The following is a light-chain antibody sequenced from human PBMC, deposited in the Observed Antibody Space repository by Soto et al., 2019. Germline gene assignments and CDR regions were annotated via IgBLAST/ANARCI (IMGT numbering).Light chain of an antibody. CDR2: LGS. CDR3: VQNLQTPFT. Sequence: DIFMTQRPLSLPGTHGAPASISFRSSHSLLHSNGYTYLDWYLQKPGQSPHLLVYLGSNRASGVPDRFSGSGSGTDFTLTISRVEAEDVGVYYCVQNLQTPFTFGPGTKVDIK. V-gene: IGKV2-28*01. J-gene: IGKJ3*01. CDR1: HSLLHSNGYTY.